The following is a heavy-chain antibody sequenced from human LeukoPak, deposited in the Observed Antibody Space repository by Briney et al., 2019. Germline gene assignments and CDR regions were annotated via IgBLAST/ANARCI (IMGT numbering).Heavy chain of an antibody. CDR3: ARYNWNLSVFDY. CDR2: IYHSGST. CDR1: GYSISSGYY. D-gene: IGHD1-7*01. V-gene: IGHV4-38-2*02. Sequence: SETLSLTCTVSGYSISSGYYWGWIRQPPGKGLEWIGSIYHSGSTYYNPSLKSRVTISVDTSKNQFSLELSSVTAADTAVYYCARYNWNLSVFDYWGQGTLVTVSS. J-gene: IGHJ4*02.